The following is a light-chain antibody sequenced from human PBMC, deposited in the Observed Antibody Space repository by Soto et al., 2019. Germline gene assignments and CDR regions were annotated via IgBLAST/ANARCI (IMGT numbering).Light chain of an antibody. J-gene: IGKJ3*01. V-gene: IGKV3-15*01. Sequence: EIVMTQSPATLSVSPGERAALSCRASQSVSGNLAWYHQKPGQAPRLLIYGASTRATGIPARFSGSGSGTDFTPPISSLQSEDFAVYYCQQYNNWPPFTFGPGTKVDIK. CDR3: QQYNNWPPFT. CDR2: GAS. CDR1: QSVSGN.